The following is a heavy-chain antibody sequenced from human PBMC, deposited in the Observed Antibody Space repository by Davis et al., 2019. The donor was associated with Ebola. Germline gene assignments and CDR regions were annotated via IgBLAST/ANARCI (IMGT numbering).Heavy chain of an antibody. J-gene: IGHJ4*02. Sequence: SVKVSCKASGGTFSSYAISWVRQAPGQGLEWMGGIIPIFGTANYAQKFQGRVTITADKSTSTAYMELSSLRSEDTAVYYCARGVTMVRGTFWCDYWGQGTLVTVSS. CDR1: GGTFSSYA. CDR3: ARGVTMVRGTFWCDY. D-gene: IGHD3-10*01. V-gene: IGHV1-69*06. CDR2: IIPIFGTA.